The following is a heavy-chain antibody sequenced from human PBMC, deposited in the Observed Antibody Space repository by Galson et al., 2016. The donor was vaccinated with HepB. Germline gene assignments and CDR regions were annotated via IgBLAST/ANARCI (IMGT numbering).Heavy chain of an antibody. D-gene: IGHD2-2*03. CDR1: GFTFSTYN. J-gene: IGHJ6*02. CDR3: ARGFGYCSSTSYYKVVLFYYYGMDG. V-gene: IGHV3-21*01. Sequence: SLRLSCAASGFTFSTYNMNWVRQAPGKGLEWVLSISNSNSYIYYTDSVKGRFTISRDNAKNSLYLQMNSLRAEDTAVYYCARGFGYCSSTSYYKVVLFYYYGMDGWGQGTTVTVSS. CDR2: ISNSNSYI.